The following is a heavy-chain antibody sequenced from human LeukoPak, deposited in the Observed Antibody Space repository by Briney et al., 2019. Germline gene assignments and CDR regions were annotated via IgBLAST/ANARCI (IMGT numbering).Heavy chain of an antibody. Sequence: TGGSLRLSCAASGFTFSSYAMSWVRQAPGKGLEWVSAISGSGGSTYYADSVKGRFTISRDNSKNTLYLQMNSLRAEDTAVYYCAKSSDYDFWSGYYFDYWGQGTLVTVSS. CDR2: ISGSGGST. D-gene: IGHD3-3*01. CDR3: AKSSDYDFWSGYYFDY. J-gene: IGHJ4*02. V-gene: IGHV3-23*01. CDR1: GFTFSSYA.